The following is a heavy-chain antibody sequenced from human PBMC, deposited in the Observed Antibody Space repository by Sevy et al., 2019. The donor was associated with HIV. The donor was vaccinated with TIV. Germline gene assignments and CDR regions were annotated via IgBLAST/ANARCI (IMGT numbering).Heavy chain of an antibody. CDR3: ARGSDTAMPSYYYYYYMDV. CDR1: GGSISRYY. J-gene: IGHJ6*03. D-gene: IGHD5-18*01. V-gene: IGHV4-59*01. CDR2: IYYSGST. Sequence: SETLSLTCTVSGGSISRYYWSWIRQPPGKGLEWIGYIYYSGSTDYNPSLKSRVTISVDTSKNQFSLKLSSVTAADTAVYYCARGSDTAMPSYYYYYYMDVWGKGTTVTVSS.